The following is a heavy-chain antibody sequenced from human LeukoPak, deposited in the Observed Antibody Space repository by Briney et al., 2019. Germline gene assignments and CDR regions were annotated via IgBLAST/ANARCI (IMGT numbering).Heavy chain of an antibody. V-gene: IGHV3-48*04. D-gene: IGHD3-22*01. CDR2: ISTAGTTV. J-gene: IGHJ4*02. Sequence: GSLRLSCAASGFTFSGYSLNWVRQAPGKGLEWISYISTAGTTVYYADSVKGRFAISRDNAKNSLYLQMNSLRVEDTAVYYCARDSGYHXDKFDCWGQGTLVTVSS. CDR3: ARDSGYHXDKFDC. CDR1: GFTFSGYS.